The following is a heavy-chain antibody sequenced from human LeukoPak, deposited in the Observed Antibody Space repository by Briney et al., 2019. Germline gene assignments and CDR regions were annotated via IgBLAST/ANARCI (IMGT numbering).Heavy chain of an antibody. CDR2: IYYSGST. V-gene: IGHV4-39*01. CDR3: ARHWPFAGTFNWFDP. D-gene: IGHD6-13*01. CDR1: GGSISSTSYY. Sequence: SETLSPTCTVSGGSISSTSYYWGWVRQPPGKGLEWIGSIYYSGSTFYNPSLKSRVTISVDSSKNHFSLKLSSVSAADTAVYYCARHWPFAGTFNWFDPWGQGTLITVSS. J-gene: IGHJ5*02.